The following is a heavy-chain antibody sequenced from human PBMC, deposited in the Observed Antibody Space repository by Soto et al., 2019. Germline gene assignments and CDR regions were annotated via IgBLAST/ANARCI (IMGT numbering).Heavy chain of an antibody. CDR2: IGGGNDISR. Sequence: EVQLSESGGGLVQPGGSLTLSCAASGFNFSPYAMSWVRQAPGRGLECVSGIGGGNDISRHYKDSVEGRFTISRDNSKNLLYLDMNNLRVEDTGVYYCTKGPSRTTRAFFDHCGQGIMVTVSS. D-gene: IGHD1-1*01. CDR3: TKGPSRTTRAFFDH. V-gene: IGHV3-23*01. CDR1: GFNFSPYA. J-gene: IGHJ5*02.